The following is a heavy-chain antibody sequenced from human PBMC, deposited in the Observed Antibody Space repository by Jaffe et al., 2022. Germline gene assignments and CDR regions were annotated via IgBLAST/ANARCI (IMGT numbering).Heavy chain of an antibody. CDR3: ARRPDIVLVVYALIGGFDP. CDR1: GGSFSGYY. Sequence: QVQLQQWGAGLLKPSETLSLTCAVYGGSFSGYYWSWIRQPPGKGLEWIGEINHSGSTNYNPSLKSRVTISVDTSKNQFSLKLSSVTAADTAVYYCARRPDIVLVVYALIGGFDPWGQGTLVTVSS. D-gene: IGHD2-8*02. J-gene: IGHJ5*02. V-gene: IGHV4-34*01. CDR2: INHSGST.